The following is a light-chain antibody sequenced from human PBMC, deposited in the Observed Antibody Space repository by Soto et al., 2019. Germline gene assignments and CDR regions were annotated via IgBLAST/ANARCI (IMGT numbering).Light chain of an antibody. Sequence: PGERVTLSCRASQRVSSSYLPWYQQKPGQAPRLLIYGASTRATSIPARFSGSGSGTDFTLTISSLQPEDFAVYYCQQDYNLRTFGQGTKVEIK. CDR1: QRVSSSY. J-gene: IGKJ1*01. CDR2: GAS. V-gene: IGKV3D-7*01. CDR3: QQDYNLRT.